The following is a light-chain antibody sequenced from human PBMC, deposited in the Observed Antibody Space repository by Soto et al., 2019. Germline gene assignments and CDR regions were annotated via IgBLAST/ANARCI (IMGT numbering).Light chain of an antibody. J-gene: IGLJ2*01. CDR2: EVI. Sequence: QSALTQPASVSGSPGQSITISCTGTSSDVGAYNYVSWYQQHPGKAPKLMIYEVINRPSGVSNRFSASKSGNTASLTISGLQAEDEADYYCSSFTSSSTVLFGGGTKVTVL. CDR1: SSDVGAYNY. V-gene: IGLV2-14*01. CDR3: SSFTSSSTVL.